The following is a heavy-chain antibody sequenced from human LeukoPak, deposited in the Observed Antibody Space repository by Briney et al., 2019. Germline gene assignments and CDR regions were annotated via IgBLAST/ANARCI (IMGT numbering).Heavy chain of an antibody. CDR2: IYYSGST. D-gene: IGHD3-22*01. CDR3: ARHAPGYYYDSSGYYFDY. Sequence: SETLSLTCTVSGGSISSYYWRWIRQPPGKGLEWIGYIYYSGSTNYNPSLKSRVTISVDTSKNQFSLKLSSVTAADTAVYYCARHAPGYYYDSSGYYFDYWGQGTLVTVSS. J-gene: IGHJ4*02. CDR1: GGSISSYY. V-gene: IGHV4-59*08.